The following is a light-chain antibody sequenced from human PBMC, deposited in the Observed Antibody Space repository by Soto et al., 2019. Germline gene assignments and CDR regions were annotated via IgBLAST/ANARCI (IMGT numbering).Light chain of an antibody. Sequence: VMTQSPAILSLSPGEIATLSCRASQSISSNLAWYQQKPGQAPRLLMFRASTRATGFPARFSGSGSETDFNLTISSLQPEDFAVYYCQQYNNWPRATFGGGTKIEIK. J-gene: IGKJ4*01. CDR2: RAS. CDR3: QQYNNWPRAT. CDR1: QSISSN. V-gene: IGKV3-15*01.